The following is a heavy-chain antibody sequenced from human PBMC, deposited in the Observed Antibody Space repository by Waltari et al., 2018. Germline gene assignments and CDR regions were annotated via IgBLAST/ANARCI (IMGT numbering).Heavy chain of an antibody. CDR3: ARVGYAASSLAFDI. V-gene: IGHV3-74*01. D-gene: IGHD2-8*01. J-gene: IGHJ3*02. CDR1: GFTFSDYW. CDR2: ISTDGAIT. Sequence: EVQLVESGGGLVQPGGSLRLSCAASGFTFSDYWMHWVRQAPDKGLVGVSHISTDGAITTYADSVKGRFTSSRHNAKNTLYLEMNSLRPEDTAVYYCARVGYAASSLAFDIWGQGTVVTVSS.